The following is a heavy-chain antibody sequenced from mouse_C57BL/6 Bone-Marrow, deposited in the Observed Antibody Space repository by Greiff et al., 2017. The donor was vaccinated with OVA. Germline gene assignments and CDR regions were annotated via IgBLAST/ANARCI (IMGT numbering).Heavy chain of an antibody. D-gene: IGHD5-1*01. J-gene: IGHJ3*01. Sequence: EVKLVESGGDLVKPGGSLKLSCAASGFTFSSYGMSWVRQTPDKRLEWVATISSGGSYTYYPDSVKGRFTISRDNAKNTLYLQMSSLKSEDTAMYYCARHMYPWGQGTLVTVSA. CDR2: ISSGGSYT. CDR3: ARHMYP. CDR1: GFTFSSYG. V-gene: IGHV5-6*01.